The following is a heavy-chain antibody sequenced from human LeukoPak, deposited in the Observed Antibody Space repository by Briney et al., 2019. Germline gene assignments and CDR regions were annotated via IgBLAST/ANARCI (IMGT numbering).Heavy chain of an antibody. V-gene: IGHV4-39*07. CDR1: GGSISSSSYY. Sequence: SETLSLTCTVSGGSISSSSYYWGWLRQPPGKGLEWIGSIYYSGSTYYNPSLKSRVTISVDTSKNQFSLKLSSVTAADTAVYYCARFPKPGIKKNWFDPWGQGTLVTVSS. CDR3: ARFPKPGIKKNWFDP. CDR2: IYYSGST. D-gene: IGHD1-14*01. J-gene: IGHJ5*02.